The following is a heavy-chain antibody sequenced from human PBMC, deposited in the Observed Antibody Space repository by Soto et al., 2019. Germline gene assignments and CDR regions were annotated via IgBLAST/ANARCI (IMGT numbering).Heavy chain of an antibody. D-gene: IGHD3-3*01. CDR1: GVSIIRGDYY. V-gene: IGHV4-30-4*01. CDR3: ARDIKADYYFFSGNAFASYYFLS. CDR2: IYYSGST. Sequence: SETLSLTCTVSGVSIIRGDYYWILIRQPPGKGLEWIGYIYYSGSTYYNPSLKSRVTISVDTSKNQFSLKLSSVTAADTAVYYCARDIKADYYFFSGNAFASYYFLSLRQALLVSVPS. J-gene: IGHJ4*02.